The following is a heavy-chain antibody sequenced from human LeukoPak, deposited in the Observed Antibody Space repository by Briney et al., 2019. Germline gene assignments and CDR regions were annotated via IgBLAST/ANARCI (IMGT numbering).Heavy chain of an antibody. D-gene: IGHD5-18*01. CDR1: GYTFTSYG. J-gene: IGHJ4*02. CDR3: AKDGYSYDH. Sequence: ASVKVSCKASGYTFTSYGITWVRRAPGQGLEWVGWISTYNGNTNYAQNLQDRVTLTTDTSTNTAYKVLMSLRSDDTAEYYCAKDGYSYDHWGQGTLVTVSS. CDR2: ISTYNGNT. V-gene: IGHV1-18*04.